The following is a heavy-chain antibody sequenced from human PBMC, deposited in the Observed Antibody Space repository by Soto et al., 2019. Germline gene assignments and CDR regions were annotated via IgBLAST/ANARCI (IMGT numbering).Heavy chain of an antibody. CDR2: ISGSGGST. Sequence: GGSLRLSCAASGFTFSSYAMSWVRQAPGKGLEWVSAISGSGGSTYYADSVKGRFTISRDNSKNTLYLQMNSLRAEDTAVYFCARGIAVSYFDYWGQGTLVTVSS. J-gene: IGHJ4*02. D-gene: IGHD6-19*01. V-gene: IGHV3-23*01. CDR1: GFTFSSYA. CDR3: ARGIAVSYFDY.